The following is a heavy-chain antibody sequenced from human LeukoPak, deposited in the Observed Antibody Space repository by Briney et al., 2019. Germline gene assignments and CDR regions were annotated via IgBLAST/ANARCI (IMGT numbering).Heavy chain of an antibody. Sequence: GASVKVSCKTSGYTFTAHHVHWVRQAPGQGLEWMGWINANSGGTKYAEKFQGRVTMTRDTSIRTVSMELSRLTSDDSAVYFCTREDFDNLTGYGTRHWFDPWGQGTLVTVSS. CDR2: INANSGGT. D-gene: IGHD3-9*01. V-gene: IGHV1-2*02. CDR1: GYTFTAHH. J-gene: IGHJ5*02. CDR3: TREDFDNLTGYGTRHWFDP.